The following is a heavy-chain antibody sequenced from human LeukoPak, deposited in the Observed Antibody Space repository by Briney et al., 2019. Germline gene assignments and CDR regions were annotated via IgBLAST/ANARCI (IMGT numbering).Heavy chain of an antibody. J-gene: IGHJ4*02. CDR1: GGTFSSYA. Sequence: GASVKVSCKASGGTFSSYAISWVRQAPGQGLEWMGWISAYIGNSNYAQKFQGRVTMTTDTSTSTGYMELRSLRSDDTAVYYCARVHSYCSSTSCLDYWGQGTLVTVSS. CDR2: ISAYIGNS. D-gene: IGHD2-2*01. V-gene: IGHV1-18*01. CDR3: ARVHSYCSSTSCLDY.